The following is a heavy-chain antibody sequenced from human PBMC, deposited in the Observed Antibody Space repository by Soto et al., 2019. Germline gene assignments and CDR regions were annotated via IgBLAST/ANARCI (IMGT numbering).Heavy chain of an antibody. Sequence: SETLSLTCAVSVGSISIGGNSWSWIRQPPGKGLEWIGYIYHSGSTYYNPSLKSRVTISVDRSKNQFSLKLSSVTAADTAVYYCARRYGSAFDIWGQGTMVT. D-gene: IGHD3-10*01. CDR2: IYHSGST. CDR1: VGSISIGGNS. J-gene: IGHJ3*02. V-gene: IGHV4-30-2*01. CDR3: ARRYGSAFDI.